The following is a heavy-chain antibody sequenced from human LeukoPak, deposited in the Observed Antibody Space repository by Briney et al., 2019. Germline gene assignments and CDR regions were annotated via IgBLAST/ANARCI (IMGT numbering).Heavy chain of an antibody. Sequence: SETLSLTCTVSGYSISSGYYWGWIRQPPGKGLEWIGSIYHSESTYYNPSLKSRVTISVDTSKNQFSLKLSSVTAADTAVYYCASGYSSSQCDYWGQGTLVTVSS. CDR1: GYSISSGYY. CDR2: IYHSEST. J-gene: IGHJ4*02. V-gene: IGHV4-38-2*02. CDR3: ASGYSSSQCDY. D-gene: IGHD6-13*01.